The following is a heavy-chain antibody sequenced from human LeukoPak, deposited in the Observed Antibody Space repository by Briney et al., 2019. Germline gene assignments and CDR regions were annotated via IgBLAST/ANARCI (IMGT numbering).Heavy chain of an antibody. V-gene: IGHV4-59*01. J-gene: IGHJ4*02. CDR1: GGSISNYY. CDR2: IYYTGTT. D-gene: IGHD3-3*01. CDR3: ARAGPAGFYDY. Sequence: SETLSLTCTVSGGSISNYYWSWIRQPPGKGLEWIGYIYYTGTTNYNPSLKSRVTISVDTSKNQFSLKLSSVTAADTAVYYCARAGPAGFYDYWGQGTLVTVSS.